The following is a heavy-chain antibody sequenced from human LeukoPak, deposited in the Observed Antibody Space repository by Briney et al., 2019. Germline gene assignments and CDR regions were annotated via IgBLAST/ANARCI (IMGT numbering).Heavy chain of an antibody. J-gene: IGHJ3*02. Sequence: ASVKVSCKASGYTFTSYYMHGVRQAPGQGLEWMGIISPSGASATYAQKFQGRITMTRDMSTSTVYMELSSLKSEDTAVYYCARGSSRSPRDAFDIWGQGTMVTVSS. V-gene: IGHV1-46*01. CDR1: GYTFTSYY. CDR3: ARGSSRSPRDAFDI. CDR2: ISPSGASA.